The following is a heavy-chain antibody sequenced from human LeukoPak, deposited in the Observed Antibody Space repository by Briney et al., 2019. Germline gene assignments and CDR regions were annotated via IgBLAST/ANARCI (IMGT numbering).Heavy chain of an antibody. CDR2: IYPGDSDT. V-gene: IGHV5-51*01. CDR3: ARLGVGYTAMSAFDI. Sequence: GESLKISCKGSGYSFTSYWIGWVRQMPGKGLEWMGIIYPGDSDTRYSPSFQGQVTISADKSISTAYLQWSSLKASDTAMYYCARLGVGYTAMSAFDIWGQGTMVTVSS. CDR1: GYSFTSYW. J-gene: IGHJ3*02. D-gene: IGHD5-18*01.